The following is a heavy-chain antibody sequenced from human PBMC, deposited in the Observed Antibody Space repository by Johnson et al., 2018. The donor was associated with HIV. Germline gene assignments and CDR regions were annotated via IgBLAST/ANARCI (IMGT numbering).Heavy chain of an antibody. D-gene: IGHD1-26*01. CDR1: GFTFDDYA. Sequence: EVQVVESGGGVVQPGRSLRLSCAASGFTFDDYAMHWVRQAPGKGLEWVSGISWNSGSIGYADSVKGRFTISRDNSENTLYLQMNSLRAEDTGMYYCMIDPGEWELRGWDALDIWGQGTMVTVAS. J-gene: IGHJ3*02. V-gene: IGHV3-9*01. CDR3: MIDPGEWELRGWDALDI. CDR2: ISWNSGSI.